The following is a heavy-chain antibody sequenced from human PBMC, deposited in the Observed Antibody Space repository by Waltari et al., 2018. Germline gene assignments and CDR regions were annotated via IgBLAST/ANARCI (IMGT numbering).Heavy chain of an antibody. Sequence: QVQLVQSGAELKKPGSSVKVSCKASGGTFSSYAISWVRQAPGQGLEWMGSIIPILGIANYAQKFQGRVTITADKSTSTAYMELSSLRSEDTAVYYCARGLEEMATIGLGYWGQGTLVTVSS. CDR3: ARGLEEMATIGLGY. V-gene: IGHV1-69*04. CDR1: GGTFSSYA. D-gene: IGHD5-12*01. J-gene: IGHJ4*02. CDR2: IIPILGIA.